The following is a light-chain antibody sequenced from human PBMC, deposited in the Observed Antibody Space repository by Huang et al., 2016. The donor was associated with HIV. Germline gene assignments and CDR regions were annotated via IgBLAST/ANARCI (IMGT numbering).Light chain of an antibody. CDR2: EAS. CDR3: QQRKYWPPIT. J-gene: IGKJ5*01. CDR1: QSVNSY. V-gene: IGKV3-11*01. Sequence: ETVLTQSPATLSLSPGERATLPCRASQSVNSYLDWYQQKPGQTPSLLIYEASNRATGIPARFSGSGSGTDFTLTISSLEPEDFAVYYCQQRKYWPPITFGQGTRLGIK.